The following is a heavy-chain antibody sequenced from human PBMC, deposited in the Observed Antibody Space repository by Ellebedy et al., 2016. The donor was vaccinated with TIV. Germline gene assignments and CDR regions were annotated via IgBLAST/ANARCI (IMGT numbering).Heavy chain of an antibody. D-gene: IGHD3-10*01. CDR1: AGSIKSYY. CDR3: ARDEGGSGSLSY. CDR2: IYYSGST. J-gene: IGHJ4*02. V-gene: IGHV4-59*12. Sequence: MPSETLSLTCSVSAGSIKSYYWNWIRQPPGKGLEWIGYIYYSGSTNYNPSLKSRVTISVDTSKNQFSLKLSSVTAADTAVYYCARDEGGSGSLSYWGQGSLVTVSS.